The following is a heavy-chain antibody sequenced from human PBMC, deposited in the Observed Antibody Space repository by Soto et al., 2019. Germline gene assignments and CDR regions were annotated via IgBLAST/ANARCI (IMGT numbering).Heavy chain of an antibody. J-gene: IGHJ6*02. CDR3: ARGSSIAGLYYGMDV. Sequence: SETLSLTCTVSGGSISSGGYYWTWIRQHPGRGLEWIGYNYYSGITYYNPSLKSRVTISLDTSKNQFSLKLSSVTAADTAVYYCARGSSIAGLYYGMDVWGQGTTVTVSS. CDR2: NYYSGIT. V-gene: IGHV4-31*03. D-gene: IGHD6-6*01. CDR1: GGSISSGGYY.